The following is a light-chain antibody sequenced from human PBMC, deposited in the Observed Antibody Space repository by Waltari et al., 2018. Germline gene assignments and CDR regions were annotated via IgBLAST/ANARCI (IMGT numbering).Light chain of an antibody. Sequence: DIVMTQSPLSLPVTPGEPASISCRSSHSLLHSNGNTYLDWYLKKPGQSPQLLIYLGSNRASGVPDRFSGSESGTDFTLKISRVEAEDVGVYYCMQALQTPLTFGGGTKVEIK. V-gene: IGKV2-28*01. J-gene: IGKJ4*01. CDR2: LGS. CDR3: MQALQTPLT. CDR1: HSLLHSNGNTY.